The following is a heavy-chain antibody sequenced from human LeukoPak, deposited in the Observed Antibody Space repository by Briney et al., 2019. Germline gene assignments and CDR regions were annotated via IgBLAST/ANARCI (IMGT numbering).Heavy chain of an antibody. CDR3: ALGAAFDI. J-gene: IGHJ3*02. V-gene: IGHV4-59*01. CDR1: GGSISTDY. Sequence: PSETLSLTCTVSGGSISTDYWSWIRQPPGKGLEWIGYVYYTESPNYNPSLKSRLTISVDTSKNQFSLRLTSVTPADTAVYYCALGAAFDIWGQGTMVTVSS. CDR2: VYYTESP.